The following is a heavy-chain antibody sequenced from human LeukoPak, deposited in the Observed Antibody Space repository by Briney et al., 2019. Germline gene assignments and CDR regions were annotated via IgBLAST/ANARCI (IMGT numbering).Heavy chain of an antibody. CDR3: TRDTGCSGGTCYSFYDS. CDR1: GFTFSTYW. Sequence: PGGSLRLSCAASGFTFSTYWMTWVRQAPGKGLEWVANIKEDGSEKYYVDSVKGRFTISRDSAKNSLYLQMNTLRAEDTAVYYCTRDTGCSGGTCYSFYDSWGQGTLVTVSS. CDR2: IKEDGSEK. J-gene: IGHJ4*02. V-gene: IGHV3-7*01. D-gene: IGHD2-15*01.